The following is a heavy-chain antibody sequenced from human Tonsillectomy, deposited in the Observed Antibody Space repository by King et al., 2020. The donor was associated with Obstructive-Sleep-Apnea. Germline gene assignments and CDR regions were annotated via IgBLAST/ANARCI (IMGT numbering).Heavy chain of an antibody. V-gene: IGHV4-31*03. J-gene: IGHJ5*02. Sequence: LQESGPGLVKPSQTLSLTCTVSGGSISSGDCFCSWIREHPVKGLEWTGYIYYSGSTHYKPSLNSRVNISVNTSKNQFSLKLSSVTAADTAVYYCAKDRGSTEIDPWGQGTLVTVSS. CDR3: AKDRGSTEIDP. CDR1: GGSISSGDCF. CDR2: IYYSGST. D-gene: IGHD3-10*01.